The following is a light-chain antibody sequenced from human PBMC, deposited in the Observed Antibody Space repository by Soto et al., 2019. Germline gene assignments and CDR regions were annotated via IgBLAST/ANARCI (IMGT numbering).Light chain of an antibody. CDR2: GNN. J-gene: IGLJ3*02. V-gene: IGLV1-40*01. CDR3: QSYDSSLGGFWV. Sequence: QAVVTQPPSVSGAPGQTFTISCTGSSSNIGAGYDVHWYQQLPGRAPQLLIFGNNNRPSGVPGRFSGSKSGTSASLAIAGLLVEDEADYYCQSYDSSLGGFWVFGGGTQLTVL. CDR1: SSNIGAGYD.